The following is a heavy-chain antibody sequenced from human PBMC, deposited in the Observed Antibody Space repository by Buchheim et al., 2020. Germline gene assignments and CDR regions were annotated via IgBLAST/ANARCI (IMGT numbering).Heavy chain of an antibody. J-gene: IGHJ4*02. CDR1: GGSISSGGYS. Sequence: QLQLQESSSGLVKPSQTLSLTCAVSGGSISSGGYSWSWIRQPPGKGLEWIGYIYHSGSTYYNPSLKSRVTISVDRSKNQFSLKLSSVTAADTAVYYCARRGDCSGGSCPFDYWGQGTL. CDR3: ARRGDCSGGSCPFDY. CDR2: IYHSGST. V-gene: IGHV4-30-2*01. D-gene: IGHD2-15*01.